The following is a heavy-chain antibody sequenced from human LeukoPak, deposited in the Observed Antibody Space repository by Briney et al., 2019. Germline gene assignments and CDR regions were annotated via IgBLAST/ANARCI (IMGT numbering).Heavy chain of an antibody. J-gene: IGHJ4*02. CDR2: INHSGST. D-gene: IGHD2-2*01. V-gene: IGHV4-34*01. CDR1: GGSFSGYY. Sequence: SETLSLTCAVYGGSFSGYYWSWIRQPPGKGLEWIGEINHSGSTNYNPSLKSRVTISVDTSKNQFSLKLSSVTAADTAVYYCASGYCSSTSCYAFDYRGQGTLITVSS. CDR3: ASGYCSSTSCYAFDY.